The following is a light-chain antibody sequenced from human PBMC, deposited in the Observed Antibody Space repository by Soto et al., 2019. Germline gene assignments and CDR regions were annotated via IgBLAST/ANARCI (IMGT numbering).Light chain of an antibody. Sequence: EILLTQSPVTLSLSPGERATLSGVGSLDVNSYLAWYQHKPCQAPRLLIYDASNRAAGIPARFSGSGSGTDFTLTISSLEPEDFAIYYCQQRQYWPPITFGQGTRLQIK. V-gene: IGKV3-11*01. CDR1: LDVNSY. CDR3: QQRQYWPPIT. CDR2: DAS. J-gene: IGKJ5*01.